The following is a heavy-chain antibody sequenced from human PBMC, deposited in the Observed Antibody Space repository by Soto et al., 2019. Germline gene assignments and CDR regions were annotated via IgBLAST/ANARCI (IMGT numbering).Heavy chain of an antibody. CDR2: IHYNGRT. Sequence: QLQLQESGPGLVKPSETLSLTCTVSGGSITGTYYYWGWIRQSPGKGLEYIGSIHYNGRTYYNPSLQGRVTASEDTSRSQFSLRLVSVTAADTAVYFCERHGSGNYYPIDYWGQGTLVTVSS. D-gene: IGHD3-10*01. J-gene: IGHJ4*02. CDR3: ERHGSGNYYPIDY. V-gene: IGHV4-39*01. CDR1: GGSITGTYYY.